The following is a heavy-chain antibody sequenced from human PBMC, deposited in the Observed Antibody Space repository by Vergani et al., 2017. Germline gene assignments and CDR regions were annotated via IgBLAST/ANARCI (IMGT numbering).Heavy chain of an antibody. J-gene: IGHJ4*02. CDR3: ASPRYYDSSGAVDY. CDR2: INHSGST. V-gene: IGHV4-34*01. Sequence: QVQLQQWGAGLLKPSETLSLTCAVYGGSFSGYYWSWIRQPPGKGLEWSGEINHSGSTNYNPSLKSRVTISVDTSKNQFSLKLSSVTAADTAVYYCASPRYYDSSGAVDYWGQGTLVTVSS. CDR1: GGSFSGYY. D-gene: IGHD3-22*01.